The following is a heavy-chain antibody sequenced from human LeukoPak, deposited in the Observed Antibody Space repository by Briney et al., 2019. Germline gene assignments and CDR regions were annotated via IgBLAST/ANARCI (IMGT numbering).Heavy chain of an antibody. CDR1: GFTFSSCA. CDR3: AKDFYSGSYYYFDY. J-gene: IGHJ4*02. Sequence: GGSLRLSCAASGFTFSSCAMNWVRQAPGTGLEWVSSISGSGDNTYYADSVKGRFTISRDNSKNMLYLQMNSLRGEDTALYYCAKDFYSGSYYYFDYWGQGTLVTVSS. V-gene: IGHV3-23*01. CDR2: ISGSGDNT. D-gene: IGHD1-26*01.